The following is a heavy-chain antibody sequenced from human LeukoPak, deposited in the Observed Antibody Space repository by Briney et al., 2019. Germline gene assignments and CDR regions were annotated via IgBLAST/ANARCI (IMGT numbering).Heavy chain of an antibody. Sequence: PGGSLRLSCAASGFTFSSYSMNWVRQAPGKGLELVSYIDSSSSAIYYADSVKGRFTISRDNARNSLYLQMNSLRAEDTAVYYCARDPPSVAAVGYSMDVWGRGTTVTVSS. J-gene: IGHJ6*02. CDR2: IDSSSSAI. CDR1: GFTFSSYS. CDR3: ARDPPSVAAVGYSMDV. D-gene: IGHD6-13*01. V-gene: IGHV3-48*04.